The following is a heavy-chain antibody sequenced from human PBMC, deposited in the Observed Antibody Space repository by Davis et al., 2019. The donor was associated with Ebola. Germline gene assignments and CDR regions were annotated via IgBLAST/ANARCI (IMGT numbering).Heavy chain of an antibody. V-gene: IGHV3-48*03. J-gene: IGHJ6*02. CDR3: ARDKKWHVGGLFGGYYYYGMDV. Sequence: GESLKISCAASGLTFSTYELNWVRQAPGKGLEWVSYISGSDNTIYYADSVKGRFTISRDNAKNSVYLQMNSLRADDTAVYYCARDKKWHVGGLFGGYYYYGMDVWGQGTTVTVSS. CDR1: GLTFSTYE. CDR2: ISGSDNTI. D-gene: IGHD2-15*01.